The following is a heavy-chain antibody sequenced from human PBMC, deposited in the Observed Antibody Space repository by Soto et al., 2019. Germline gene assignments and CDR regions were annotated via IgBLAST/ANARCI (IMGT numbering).Heavy chain of an antibody. Sequence: PSETLSLTCTVSGGSIGSGGYYLSWIRQHPGKGLEWIGYIYYSGSTYYNPSLKSRVTISVDTSKNQFSLKLSSVTAADTAVYYCARAQNPGIAAAGIDYWGQGTLVTVSS. CDR1: GGSIGSGGYY. J-gene: IGHJ4*02. V-gene: IGHV4-31*03. D-gene: IGHD6-13*01. CDR2: IYYSGST. CDR3: ARAQNPGIAAAGIDY.